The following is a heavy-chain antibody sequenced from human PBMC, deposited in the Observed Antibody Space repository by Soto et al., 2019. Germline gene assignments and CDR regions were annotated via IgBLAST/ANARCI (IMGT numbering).Heavy chain of an antibody. V-gene: IGHV4-59*01. D-gene: IGHD6-13*01. J-gene: IGHJ6*03. CDR2: IYYSGST. Sequence: QVQLQESGPGLVKPSETLSLTCTVSGGSISSYYWSWIRQPPGKGLEWIGYIYYSGSTNYNPSRKSRVTISVDTSKNQFSLKLSSVTAADTAVYYCARGKKQLGYYYYYMDVWGKGTTVTVSS. CDR1: GGSISSYY. CDR3: ARGKKQLGYYYYYMDV.